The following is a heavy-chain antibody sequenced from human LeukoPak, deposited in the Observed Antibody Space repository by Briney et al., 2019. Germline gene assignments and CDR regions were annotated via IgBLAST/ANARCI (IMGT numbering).Heavy chain of an antibody. CDR2: ISWNGANT. D-gene: IGHD2-2*01. CDR1: GFTFDDFG. CDR3: ARDHCSSTTCYFED. Sequence: PGGSLRLSCVASGFTFDDFGLSWVRQVPGRGLDWVARISWNGANTGYADSVKGRFTISRDNAENSLFLQMNSLTADDTALYYCARDHCSSTTCYFEDWGQGTLVTVSS. J-gene: IGHJ4*02. V-gene: IGHV3-20*04.